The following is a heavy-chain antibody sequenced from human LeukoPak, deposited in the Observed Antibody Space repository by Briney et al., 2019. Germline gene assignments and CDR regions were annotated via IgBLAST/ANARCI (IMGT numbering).Heavy chain of an antibody. J-gene: IGHJ4*02. Sequence: SETLSLTCAVYGGSFSGYYWSWIRQPPGKGLEWIGEINHSGSTNYNPSLKSRVTISVDTSKHQFSLKLSSVTAADTAVYYCAREPHQQLVPFPFDYWGQGTLVTVSS. CDR3: AREPHQQLVPFPFDY. D-gene: IGHD6-13*01. CDR1: GGSFSGYY. CDR2: INHSGST. V-gene: IGHV4-34*01.